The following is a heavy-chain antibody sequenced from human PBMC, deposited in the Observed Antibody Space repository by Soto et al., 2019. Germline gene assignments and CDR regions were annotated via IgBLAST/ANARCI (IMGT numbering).Heavy chain of an antibody. CDR1: GYTLTELS. CDR3: ATALTFGIAAAGIIRSFDP. J-gene: IGHJ5*02. V-gene: IGHV1-24*01. Sequence: ASVKVSCKVSGYTLTELSMHWVRQAPGKGLEWMGGFDPEDGETIYAQKFQGRVTMTEDTSTYTAYMELSSLRSEDTAVYYCATALTFGIAAAGIIRSFDPWGQGTLVTVSS. D-gene: IGHD6-13*01. CDR2: FDPEDGET.